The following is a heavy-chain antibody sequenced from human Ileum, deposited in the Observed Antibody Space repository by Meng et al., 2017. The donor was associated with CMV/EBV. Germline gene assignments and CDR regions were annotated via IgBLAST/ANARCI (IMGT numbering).Heavy chain of an antibody. D-gene: IGHD3-22*01. J-gene: IGHJ4*02. Sequence: GESLKISCAASGFTFSDYYMSWIRQAPGKGLEWVSYISSSGSTIYYADSVKGRFTISRDNSKNTLYLQMNSLRAEDTAVYYCAREWSDSSGYYPSPFDYWGQGTLVTVSS. V-gene: IGHV3-11*01. CDR3: AREWSDSSGYYPSPFDY. CDR1: GFTFSDYY. CDR2: ISSSGSTI.